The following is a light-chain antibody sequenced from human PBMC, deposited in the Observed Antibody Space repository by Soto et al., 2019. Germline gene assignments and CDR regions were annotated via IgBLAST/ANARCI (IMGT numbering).Light chain of an antibody. CDR1: QSISSW. J-gene: IGKJ4*01. V-gene: IGKV1-5*03. CDR2: KAS. Sequence: DIQVTQSPSTLSASVGDRVTITCRASQSISSWLAWYQHKPGKAPKLLIYKASSLQSGAPLKFSGSGSGTEFTVTINYLQPDDFATYYWQQYDSYPLTFGVGTKVEIK. CDR3: QQYDSYPLT.